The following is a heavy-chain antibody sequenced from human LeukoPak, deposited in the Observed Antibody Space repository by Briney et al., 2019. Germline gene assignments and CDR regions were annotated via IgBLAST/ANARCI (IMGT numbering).Heavy chain of an antibody. CDR3: ARASFQRWLQLGGD. D-gene: IGHD5-24*01. V-gene: IGHV3-48*02. CDR1: GFTFSTYS. J-gene: IGHJ4*02. CDR2: ISSSSSTI. Sequence: GGSLRLSCTASGFTFSTYSMNWVRQAPGKGLEWVSYISSSSSTIYYADSVKGRFTISRDNAKNSLYLQMDSLRDEDTAVYYCARASFQRWLQLGGDWGQGTLVTVSS.